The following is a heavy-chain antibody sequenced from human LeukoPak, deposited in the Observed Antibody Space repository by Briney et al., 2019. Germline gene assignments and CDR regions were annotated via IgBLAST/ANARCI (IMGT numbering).Heavy chain of an antibody. D-gene: IGHD2-8*01. CDR1: GGSFSGYY. J-gene: IGHJ4*02. Sequence: SETLSLTCAVYGGSFSGYYWSWIRQPPGKGLEWIGEINHRGITNYNPSLKSRVPISVDTSKNQFYLKLRSVTAADTAVYYCVFDPRGVPNFDYWGQGTLVTVSS. V-gene: IGHV4-34*01. CDR2: INHRGIT. CDR3: VFDPRGVPNFDY.